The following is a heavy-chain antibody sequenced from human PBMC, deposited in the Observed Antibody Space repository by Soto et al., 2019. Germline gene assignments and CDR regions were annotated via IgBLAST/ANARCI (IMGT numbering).Heavy chain of an antibody. D-gene: IGHD3-22*01. V-gene: IGHV1-3*01. CDR2: INAGNGNT. Sequence: GASVKVSCKASGYTFTSYAMHWVRQAPGQRLEWMGWINAGNGNTKYSQKFQGRVTITRDTSASTAYMELSSLRSEDTAVYYCARAYDSSGYYYHGFDYWGHGTLATVSS. CDR1: GYTFTSYA. J-gene: IGHJ4*01. CDR3: ARAYDSSGYYYHGFDY.